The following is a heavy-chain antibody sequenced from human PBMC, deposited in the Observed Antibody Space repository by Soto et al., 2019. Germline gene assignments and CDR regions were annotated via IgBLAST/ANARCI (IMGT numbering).Heavy chain of an antibody. D-gene: IGHD2-15*01. J-gene: IGHJ6*02. CDR2: MFYSGLT. V-gene: IGHV4-39*01. CDR1: GYSVTSSDYY. CDR3: APLSVSLSGPYGIHV. Sequence: SETLSLACSVSGYSVTSSDYYWAWIRQPPGKGLEWIGSMFYSGLTYYNPSLKSRVTLSVDTSKNQFSVRLNSVTAADTAVYYCAPLSVSLSGPYGIHVWGQGTTVTVSS.